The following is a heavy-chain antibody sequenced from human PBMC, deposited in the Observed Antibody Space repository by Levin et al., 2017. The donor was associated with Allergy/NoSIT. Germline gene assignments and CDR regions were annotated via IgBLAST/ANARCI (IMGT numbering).Heavy chain of an antibody. J-gene: IGHJ4*02. Sequence: SQTLSLTCAVSGVSLKNSYWTWIRQPPGKRLEWIGSIFYSGSTNYNPSLETRVTISVDTSKNQFSLKLTSVTAADTAVYYCAKIRDGGLFEYWGQGALVTVSS. D-gene: IGHD3-10*01. CDR2: IFYSGST. CDR1: GVSLKNSY. CDR3: AKIRDGGLFEY. V-gene: IGHV4-59*08.